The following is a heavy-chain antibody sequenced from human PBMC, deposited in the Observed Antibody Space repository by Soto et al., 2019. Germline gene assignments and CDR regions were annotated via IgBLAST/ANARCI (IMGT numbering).Heavy chain of an antibody. J-gene: IGHJ6*02. CDR2: IYYSAST. CDR3: ARIAYYYYGMDV. CDR1: GGSISSSSYY. V-gene: IGHV4-39*01. Sequence: SETLSLTCTVSGGSISSSSYYWGWIRQPPGKGLEWIGSIYYSASTYFNPSLKSRVTISVDTSKNQFSLKLSSVTAADTAVYYCARIAYYYYGMDVWGQGTTVTVSS.